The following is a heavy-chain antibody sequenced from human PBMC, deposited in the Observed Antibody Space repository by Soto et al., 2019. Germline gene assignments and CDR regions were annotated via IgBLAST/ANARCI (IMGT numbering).Heavy chain of an antibody. Sequence: EVQLVESGGGLVKPGGSLRLSCAASGFTFSDYSMNWVRQAPGKGLEWVSSITSSSSYMYYADSVKGRFTISRDNAQNSLYLQMHSLRVEDTAVYYCARYPHYDFWSGPQGFDYWGQGTLVTVSS. CDR1: GFTFSDYS. CDR2: ITSSSSYM. D-gene: IGHD3-3*01. J-gene: IGHJ4*02. V-gene: IGHV3-21*01. CDR3: ARYPHYDFWSGPQGFDY.